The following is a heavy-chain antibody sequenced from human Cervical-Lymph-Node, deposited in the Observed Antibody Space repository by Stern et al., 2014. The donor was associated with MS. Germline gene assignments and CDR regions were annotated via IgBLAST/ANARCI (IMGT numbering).Heavy chain of an antibody. D-gene: IGHD3-10*01. CDR2: VIPFVGTS. J-gene: IGHJ5*02. CDR1: GC. V-gene: IGHV1-69*06. CDR3: ARGSGDNWFGP. Sequence: QVQLMQSGAEVKKPGSSVKVSCKSSGCISCVCQTPGQGLARMGGVIPFVGTSNYAQKFQGRVTITADTSTNTTYLHLSRLTSADTAIYYCARGSGDNWFGPWGQGTLVTVSS.